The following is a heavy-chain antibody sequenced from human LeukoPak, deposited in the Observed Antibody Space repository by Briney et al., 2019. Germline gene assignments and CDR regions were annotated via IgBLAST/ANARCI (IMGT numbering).Heavy chain of an antibody. CDR3: ARERHHFASGRYSMINSYYYYYGMDV. D-gene: IGHD3-10*01. J-gene: IGHJ6*02. CDR2: ISSSSSTI. V-gene: IGHV3-48*04. Sequence: PGGSLRLSCAASGFIFSSYSMNWVRQAPGKGLEWVAYISSSSSTIYYADSVKGRFTISRDNAKNSLYLQMNSLRAEDTAVYYSARERHHFASGRYSMINSYYYYYGMDVWGQGTTVTVSS. CDR1: GFIFSSYS.